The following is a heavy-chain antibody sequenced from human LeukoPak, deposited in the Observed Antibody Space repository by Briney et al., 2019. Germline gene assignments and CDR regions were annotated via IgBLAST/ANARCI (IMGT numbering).Heavy chain of an antibody. J-gene: IGHJ4*02. CDR2: ICTDETTI. CDR1: GFTFSNYC. V-gene: IGHV3-74*01. Sequence: GGSLRLSCAASGFTFSNYCMHWVRQPPGKGLVWVSQICTDETTIRSADSMKGRFTISRDNAKNTLYLQMSSLRVEDTAVYYCVRGVPVTPGIDYWGQGTLVTASS. D-gene: IGHD2-2*01. CDR3: VRGVPVTPGIDY.